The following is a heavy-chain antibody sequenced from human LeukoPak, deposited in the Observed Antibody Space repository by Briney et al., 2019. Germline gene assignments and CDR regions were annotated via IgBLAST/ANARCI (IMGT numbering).Heavy chain of an antibody. D-gene: IGHD3-10*01. CDR1: GGSISSGSYY. CDR2: IYYSGST. CDR3: ARLGFGSGSPP. J-gene: IGHJ5*02. V-gene: IGHV4-61*01. Sequence: SETLSLTCTVSGGSISSGSYYWSWIRQPPGKGLEWIGYIYYSGSTNYNPSLKNRVTISVDTSKNQFSLKLSSVTAADTAVYYCARLGFGSGSPPWGQGTLVTVSS.